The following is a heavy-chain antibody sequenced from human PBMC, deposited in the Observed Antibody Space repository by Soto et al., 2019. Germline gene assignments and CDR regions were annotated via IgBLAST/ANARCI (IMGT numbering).Heavy chain of an antibody. CDR1: GGTFSIYA. V-gene: IGHV1-69*13. D-gene: IGHD6-13*01. CDR2: IIPIFGTA. CDR3: AREAIAAACNNNVFDS. J-gene: IGHJ4*02. Sequence: SVNVSCKASGGTFSIYAISWVRQAPGQGLEWMGGIIPIFGTANYAQKFQGRVTITADESTSTAYMELSSLRSEDTAVYYCAREAIAAACNNNVFDSCGQETLVSV.